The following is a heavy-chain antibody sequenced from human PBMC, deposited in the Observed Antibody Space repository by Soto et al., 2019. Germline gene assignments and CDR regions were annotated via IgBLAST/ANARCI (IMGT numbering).Heavy chain of an antibody. Sequence: SAKVSCKDCRYTFTSYGSCWLQQEPGQGLEWMGWISAYNGNTNYAQKLQGRVTMTTDTSTSTAYMELRSLRSDDTAVYYCARGYSYYYYYGMDVWGQGTTVTVSS. CDR3: ARGYSYYYYYGMDV. V-gene: IGHV1-18*01. CDR2: ISAYNGNT. CDR1: RYTFTSYG. D-gene: IGHD1-26*01. J-gene: IGHJ6*02.